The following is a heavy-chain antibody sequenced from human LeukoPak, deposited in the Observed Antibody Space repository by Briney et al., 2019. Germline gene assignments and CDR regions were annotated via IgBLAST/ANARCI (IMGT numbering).Heavy chain of an antibody. V-gene: IGHV1-2*02. CDR2: INPNSGGT. Sequence: SXXVSCKASGYTFTGYYMHWVRQAPGQGLEWMGWINPNSGGTNYAQKFQGRVTMTRDTSISTAYMELSRLRSDDTAVYYCAREYYDSSGLDYWGQGTLVTVSS. CDR1: GYTFTGYY. CDR3: AREYYDSSGLDY. D-gene: IGHD3-22*01. J-gene: IGHJ4*02.